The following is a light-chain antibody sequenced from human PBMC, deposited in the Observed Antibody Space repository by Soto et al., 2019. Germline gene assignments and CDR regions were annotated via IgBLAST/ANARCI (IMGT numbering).Light chain of an antibody. CDR2: AAS. V-gene: IGKV1-27*01. CDR3: HKYNSALLT. CDR1: QGIYNY. Sequence: DIQMTQSPSSLSASVGDRVTITCRASQGIYNYLAWYQQKPGKAPKLLIYAASTLEAGVPSRFSGSGSGTDFTLTTSSLQPEDVATYYCHKYNSALLTFGQGTRREIK. J-gene: IGKJ5*01.